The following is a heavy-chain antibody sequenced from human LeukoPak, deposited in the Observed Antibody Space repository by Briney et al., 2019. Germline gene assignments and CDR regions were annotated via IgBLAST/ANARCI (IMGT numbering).Heavy chain of an antibody. D-gene: IGHD3-22*01. Sequence: PSETLSLICTVSGGSISSYYWSWVRQPAGKGLEWIGRIYTSGSTNYNPSLKSRVTMSVDTSKNQLSLKLSSVTAADTAVYYCAGGKGSSGYYHYYYYYMDVWGKGTTVTVSS. CDR3: AGGKGSSGYYHYYYYYMDV. CDR2: IYTSGST. J-gene: IGHJ6*03. CDR1: GGSISSYY. V-gene: IGHV4-4*07.